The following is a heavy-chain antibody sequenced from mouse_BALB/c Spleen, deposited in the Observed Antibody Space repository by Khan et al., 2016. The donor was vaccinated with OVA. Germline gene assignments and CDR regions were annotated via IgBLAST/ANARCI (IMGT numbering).Heavy chain of an antibody. CDR3: ARVITTATGDYYAMDY. J-gene: IGHJ4*01. CDR1: GFTFSSYG. Sequence: EVELVESGGDLVKPGGSPKLSCAASGFTFSSYGMSWVRQTPDKRLEWVATISSGGSYTYYPDSVKGRCTISRDNARNTLYLQMSSLKSEDTAMYYGARVITTATGDYYAMDYWGQGTSVTVSS. CDR2: ISSGGSYT. D-gene: IGHD1-2*01. V-gene: IGHV5-6*01.